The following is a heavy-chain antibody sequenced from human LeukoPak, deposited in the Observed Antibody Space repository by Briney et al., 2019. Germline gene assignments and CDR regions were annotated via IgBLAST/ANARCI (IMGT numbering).Heavy chain of an antibody. D-gene: IGHD3-9*01. CDR2: MNPNSGNT. CDR1: GYTFTSYD. J-gene: IGHJ4*02. Sequence: ASVKVSCKASGYTFTSYDINWVRPATGQGLEWMGWMNPNSGNTGYAQKFQGRVTMTRNTSISTAYMELSSLRSEDTAVYYCARAPYYDILTGYPDYWGQGTLVTVSS. V-gene: IGHV1-8*01. CDR3: ARAPYYDILTGYPDY.